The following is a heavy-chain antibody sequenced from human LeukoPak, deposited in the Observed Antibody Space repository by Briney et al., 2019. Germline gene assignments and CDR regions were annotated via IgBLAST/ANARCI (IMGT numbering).Heavy chain of an antibody. CDR3: ARDRAHFDY. J-gene: IGHJ4*02. Sequence: SETLSLTCTVSGGSISNLDYYWTWIRQPAGKRLEWIGRIYTSGGTNYNPSLKSRVTMSVDTSKNQFSLKLSSVTAADTAVYYCARDRAHFDYWGQGTLVTVSS. CDR2: IYTSGGT. CDR1: GGSISNLDYY. V-gene: IGHV4-4*07.